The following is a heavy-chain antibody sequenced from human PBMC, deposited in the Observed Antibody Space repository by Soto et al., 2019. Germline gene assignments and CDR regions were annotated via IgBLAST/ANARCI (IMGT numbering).Heavy chain of an antibody. J-gene: IGHJ6*03. CDR1: GYTFTSYG. Sequence: QVQLVPSGAEVKKPGASVKVSCKASGYTFTSYGISWVRQAPGQGLEWMGWISAYNGNTNYAQKLQGRVTMTTDTSTSTAYMELRSLRSDDTAVYYCARDLRSGTFGVVIPYYYYYMDDRGKWTTVTVSS. V-gene: IGHV1-18*01. D-gene: IGHD3-3*01. CDR2: ISAYNGNT. CDR3: ARDLRSGTFGVVIPYYYYYMDD.